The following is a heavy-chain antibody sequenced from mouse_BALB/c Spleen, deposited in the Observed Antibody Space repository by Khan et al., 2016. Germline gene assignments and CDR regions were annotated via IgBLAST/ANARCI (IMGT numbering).Heavy chain of an antibody. Sequence: QVQLKESGAELVKPGASVKLSCKASGYTFTEYIIHWVKQRSGQGLEWIGWFYPGSGSIKYNENFKDKATLTADKSSSTVYMELSRLTSEDSAVYFCARHEGRTMITTVYFDYWGQGTTLTVSS. CDR2: FYPGSGSI. J-gene: IGHJ2*01. CDR1: GYTFTEYI. V-gene: IGHV1-62-2*01. D-gene: IGHD2-4*01. CDR3: ARHEGRTMITTVYFDY.